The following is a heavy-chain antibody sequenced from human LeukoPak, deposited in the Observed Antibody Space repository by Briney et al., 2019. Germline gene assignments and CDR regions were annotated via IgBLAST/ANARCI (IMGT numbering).Heavy chain of an antibody. V-gene: IGHV4-61*01. CDR1: GGSVSSGSYY. CDR2: IYYSGST. CDR3: ARDAYSSSEVDWFDP. Sequence: SETLSLTCPVSGGSVSSGSYYWSWIRQPPGKGLEWIGYIYYSGSTNYNPSLKSRVTISVDTSKNQFSLKLSSVTAADMAVYYCARDAYSSSEVDWFDPWGQGTLVTVSS. D-gene: IGHD6-13*01. J-gene: IGHJ5*02.